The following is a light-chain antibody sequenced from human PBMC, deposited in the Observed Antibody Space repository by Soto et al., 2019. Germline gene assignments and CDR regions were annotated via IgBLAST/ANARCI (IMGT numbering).Light chain of an antibody. J-gene: IGKJ5*01. V-gene: IGKV3-11*01. CDR2: DAS. CDR1: QSVSSC. Sequence: EIVLTQSPCTLAVSAVGRATLSCRASQSVSSCLAWYQQKPGQAPRLLIYDASNRATGIPARFSGSGSGTDFTLTISSLEPEDFAVYYCQQRSNWPLTFGQGTRLEIK. CDR3: QQRSNWPLT.